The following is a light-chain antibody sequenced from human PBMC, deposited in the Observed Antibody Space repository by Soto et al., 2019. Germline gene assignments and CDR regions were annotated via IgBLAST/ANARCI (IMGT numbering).Light chain of an antibody. CDR2: GAT. J-gene: IGKJ4*01. Sequence: IQMTQSPSSLSASVGDTVTITCRASKNVATYLNWYQQTPGKAPKLLIYGATNLHSGVPSRFSGSGSGTDFTLTISSLQPEDSAIYSCQQSFSTPLTFAGGTKVEV. CDR1: KNVATY. V-gene: IGKV1-39*01. CDR3: QQSFSTPLT.